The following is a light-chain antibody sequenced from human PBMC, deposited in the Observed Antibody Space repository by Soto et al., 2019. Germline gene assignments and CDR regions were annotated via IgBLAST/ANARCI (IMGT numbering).Light chain of an antibody. J-gene: IGLJ1*01. Sequence: QSVRTQPPSVYGAPGGKGPISCSGSSSNIGNNYVSWYQQLPGTAPKLLIYDNNKRPSGIPDRFSGSKSGTSATLGITGLQTGDEADYYCGTWDSSLSAYVFGTGTKVTVL. CDR1: SSNIGNNY. CDR3: GTWDSSLSAYV. V-gene: IGLV1-51*01. CDR2: DNN.